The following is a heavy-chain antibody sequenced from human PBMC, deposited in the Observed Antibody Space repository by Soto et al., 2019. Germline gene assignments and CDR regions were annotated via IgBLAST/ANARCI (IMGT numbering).Heavy chain of an antibody. CDR3: ARWGCSGSNCNLNQRSFDL. V-gene: IGHV3-33*01. CDR1: GFIFNEYG. Sequence: QVQLVESGGGVVQPGRSLRLSCAASGFIFNEYGMHWVRQAPGKGLEWVAVIWYDGSNKYYAYAVKGRFTFSRDNTKNTMYIQMNSLRVEDTAVYYCARWGCSGSNCNLNQRSFDLWGQGTLVTVSS. D-gene: IGHD2-15*01. J-gene: IGHJ4*02. CDR2: IWYDGSNK.